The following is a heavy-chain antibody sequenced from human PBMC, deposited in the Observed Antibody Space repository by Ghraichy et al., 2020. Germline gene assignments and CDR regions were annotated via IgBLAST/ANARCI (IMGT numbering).Heavy chain of an antibody. Sequence: SETLSLTCTVSGGSISSYYWSWIRQPPGKGLEWIGYIYYSGSTNYNPSLKSRVTISVDTSKNQFSLKLSSVTAADTAVYYCARAYYDSSGYYLYDAFDIWGQGTMVTVSS. CDR3: ARAYYDSSGYYLYDAFDI. CDR2: IYYSGST. CDR1: GGSISSYY. V-gene: IGHV4-59*01. D-gene: IGHD3-22*01. J-gene: IGHJ3*02.